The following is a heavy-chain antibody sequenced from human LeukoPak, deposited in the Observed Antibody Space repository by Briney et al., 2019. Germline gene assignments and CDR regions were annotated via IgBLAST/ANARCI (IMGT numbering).Heavy chain of an antibody. Sequence: PGGSLRLSCAASGFTFSTYAMTWVRQAPGKGLEWVSAISGSGGSTYYADSVKGRFTISRDNSKNTLYLQMNSLRAEDTAVYYCAKGVTTGYYYYGMDVWGQGTTVTVSS. V-gene: IGHV3-23*01. CDR1: GFTFSTYA. CDR2: ISGSGGST. CDR3: AKGVTTGYYYYGMDV. D-gene: IGHD1-1*01. J-gene: IGHJ6*02.